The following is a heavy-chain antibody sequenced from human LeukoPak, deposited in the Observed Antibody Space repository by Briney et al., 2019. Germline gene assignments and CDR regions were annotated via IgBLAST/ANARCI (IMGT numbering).Heavy chain of an antibody. Sequence: PGGSLRLSCAASGFTFDDYAMHWVRQAPGKGLEWVSGISWNSGSIGYADSVKGRFTISRDNAKNSLYLQMNSLRAEDTALYYCATDMSFDVGGYASGFGYWGQGALVTVPP. V-gene: IGHV3-9*01. J-gene: IGHJ4*02. D-gene: IGHD5-12*01. CDR1: GFTFDDYA. CDR2: ISWNSGSI. CDR3: ATDMSFDVGGYASGFGY.